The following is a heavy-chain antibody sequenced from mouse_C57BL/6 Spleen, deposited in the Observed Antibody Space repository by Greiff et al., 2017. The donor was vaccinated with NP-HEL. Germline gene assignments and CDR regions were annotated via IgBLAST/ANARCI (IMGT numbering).Heavy chain of an antibody. Sequence: EVKLMESGGGLVQPGGSLKLSCAASGFTFSDYYMYWVRQTPEKRLEWVAYISNGGGSTYYPDTVKGRFTISRDNAKNTLYLQMSRLKSEDTAMYYCARRGYGSSPPFDYWGQGTTLTVSS. J-gene: IGHJ2*01. V-gene: IGHV5-12*01. CDR1: GFTFSDYY. D-gene: IGHD1-1*01. CDR2: ISNGGGST. CDR3: ARRGYGSSPPFDY.